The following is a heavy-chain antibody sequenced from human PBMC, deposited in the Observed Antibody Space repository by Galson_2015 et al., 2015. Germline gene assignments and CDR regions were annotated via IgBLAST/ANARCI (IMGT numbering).Heavy chain of an antibody. J-gene: IGHJ4*02. CDR3: ARRGCGSGSYLDY. D-gene: IGHD3-10*01. Sequence: SLRLSCAASGFTFSSYAMHWVRQAPGKGLEWVAVISYDGSNKYYADSVKGRFTISRDNSKNTLYLQMNSLRAEDTAVYYCARRGCGSGSYLDYWGQGTLVTVSS. V-gene: IGHV3-30-3*01. CDR1: GFTFSSYA. CDR2: ISYDGSNK.